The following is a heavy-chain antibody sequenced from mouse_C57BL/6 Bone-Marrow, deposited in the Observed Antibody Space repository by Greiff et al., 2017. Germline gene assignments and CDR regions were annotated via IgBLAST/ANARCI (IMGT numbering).Heavy chain of an antibody. CDR2: ISYSGST. CDR3: ARETGYDFYWYFDV. Sequence: EVQLQQSGPGMVKPSQSLSLTCTVTGYSITSGYDWHWIRHFPGNKLEWMGYISYSGSTNYNPSLKSRISITHDTSKNHFFLKLNSVTTEDTATYYCARETGYDFYWYFDVGGTGTTVTVSS. V-gene: IGHV3-1*01. D-gene: IGHD2-4*01. J-gene: IGHJ1*03. CDR1: GYSITSGYD.